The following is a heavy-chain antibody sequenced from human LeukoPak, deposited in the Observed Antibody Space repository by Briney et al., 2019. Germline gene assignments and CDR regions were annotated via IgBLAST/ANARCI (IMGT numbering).Heavy chain of an antibody. CDR2: INPNSGGT. CDR3: ARDREAYYDSSGYYYHFDY. V-gene: IGHV1-2*02. J-gene: IGHJ4*02. CDR1: GYTFTGYY. Sequence: ASVKVSCKASGYTFTGYYMHWVRQAPGQGLEWMGWINPNSGGTNYTQKFQGRVTMTRDTSISTAYMELSRLRSDDTAVYYCARDREAYYDSSGYYYHFDYWGQGTLVTVSS. D-gene: IGHD3-22*01.